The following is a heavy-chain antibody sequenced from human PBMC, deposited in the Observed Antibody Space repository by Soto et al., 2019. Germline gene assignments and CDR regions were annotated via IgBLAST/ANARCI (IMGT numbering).Heavy chain of an antibody. CDR3: AREDYDILTGEDYFDY. D-gene: IGHD3-9*01. V-gene: IGHV4-34*01. Sequence: QVQLQQWGAGLLKPSETLSLTCAVYGGSFSGYYWSWFRQPPGKGLEWIGEINHSGSTNYNPSLKSRVTISVDTSKNQFSLKLSSVTAADTAVYYCAREDYDILTGEDYFDYWGQGTLVTVSS. CDR1: GGSFSGYY. CDR2: INHSGST. J-gene: IGHJ4*02.